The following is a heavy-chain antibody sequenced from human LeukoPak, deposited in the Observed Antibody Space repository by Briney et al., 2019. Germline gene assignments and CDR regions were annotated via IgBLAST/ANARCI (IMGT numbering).Heavy chain of an antibody. J-gene: IGHJ6*02. CDR1: ELSFTNNA. CDR2: ISHDGSQQ. D-gene: IGHD3-22*01. V-gene: IGHV3-30*04. CDR3: AKGRYNYDSSGYYYHFYYYGMDV. Sequence: PGGSLRLSCTSSELSFTNNAMYWVRQAPGKGLEWVAVISHDGSQQYYGDSVRGRFTPSRDNSKNTVYLKMDSLRAEDTAVYYCAKGRYNYDSSGYYYHFYYYGMDVWGQGTTVTVSS.